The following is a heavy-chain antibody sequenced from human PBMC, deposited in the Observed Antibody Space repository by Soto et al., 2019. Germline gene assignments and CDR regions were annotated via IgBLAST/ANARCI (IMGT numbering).Heavy chain of an antibody. D-gene: IGHD3-10*01. CDR1: GGTFSSYA. J-gene: IGHJ6*02. CDR2: IIPIFGTA. Sequence: QVQLVQSGAEVKKPGSSVKVSCKASGGTFSSYAISWVRQAPGQGLEWMGGIIPIFGTANYAQKFQGRVTITADESTSTAYMGLGRLRSEDTDVDYCARGRGVTMVRGVRAYGMDVWGQGATVTGSS. V-gene: IGHV1-69*12. CDR3: ARGRGVTMVRGVRAYGMDV.